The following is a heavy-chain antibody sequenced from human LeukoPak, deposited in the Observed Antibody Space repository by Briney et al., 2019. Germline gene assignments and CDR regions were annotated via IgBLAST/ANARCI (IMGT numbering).Heavy chain of an antibody. D-gene: IGHD3-3*01. V-gene: IGHV3-74*01. J-gene: IGHJ6*03. Sequence: GGSLRLSCAASGFTFSSYWMHWVRQAPGKGLVWVSRINTDGSSTSYADSVKGRFTISRDNAKNALYLQMNSLRAEDTAVYYCARSVDYDFWSGYSPLMDVWGKGTTVTVSS. CDR2: INTDGSST. CDR1: GFTFSSYW. CDR3: ARSVDYDFWSGYSPLMDV.